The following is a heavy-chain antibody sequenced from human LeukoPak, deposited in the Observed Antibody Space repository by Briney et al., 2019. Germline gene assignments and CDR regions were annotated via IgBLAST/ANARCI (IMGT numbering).Heavy chain of an antibody. CDR1: GGSISSNY. CDR3: ARHVSEGIAARRDWFDP. Sequence: SETLSLTCTVSGGSISSNYWSWIRQPPGKGLEWIGYIYYSGSTNYNPSLKSRVTISVDTSKNQFSLKLSSVTAADTAVYYSARHVSEGIAARRDWFDPWGQGTLVTVSS. D-gene: IGHD6-6*01. J-gene: IGHJ5*02. V-gene: IGHV4-59*08. CDR2: IYYSGST.